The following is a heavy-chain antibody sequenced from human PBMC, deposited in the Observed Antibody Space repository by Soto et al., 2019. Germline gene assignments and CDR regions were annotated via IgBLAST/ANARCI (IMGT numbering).Heavy chain of an antibody. V-gene: IGHV4-39*01. D-gene: IGHD4-17*01. CDR1: GGSVTNSSYY. CDR3: VSQRTTVPTQAYFDY. J-gene: IGHJ4*02. CDR2: VYYRGRS. Sequence: SETLSLTCTVSGGSVTNSSYYWGWIRQSPGKGLEWIGSVYYRGRSYSKSSVKSRVTISVDTSKNRFSLSLNSVTASDTAVYFCVSQRTTVPTQAYFDYWGPGALVTVSS.